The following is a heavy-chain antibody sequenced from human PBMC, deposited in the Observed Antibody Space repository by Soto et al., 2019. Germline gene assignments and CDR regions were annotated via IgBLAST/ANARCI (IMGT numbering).Heavy chain of an antibody. Sequence: GASEKVSCKASGYTFTSYYMHWVRQAPGQGLEWMGIINPSGGSTSYAQKFQGRVTMTRDTSTSTVYMELSSLRSEDTAVYYCTTDLWRIAVVVGSTGYFNPWGQGTPVTVSS. CDR1: GYTFTSYY. J-gene: IGHJ5*02. V-gene: IGHV1-46*01. CDR3: TTDLWRIAVVVGSTGYFNP. CDR2: INPSGGST. D-gene: IGHD2-15*01.